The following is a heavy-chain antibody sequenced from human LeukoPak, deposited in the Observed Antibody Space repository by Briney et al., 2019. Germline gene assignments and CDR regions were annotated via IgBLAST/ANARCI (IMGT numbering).Heavy chain of an antibody. D-gene: IGHD3-22*01. CDR3: ARDWLRTHYYDSSGFQH. CDR1: GGTFSSYA. J-gene: IGHJ1*01. V-gene: IGHV1-69*06. Sequence: GASVKVSCKASGGTFSSYAISWVRQAPGQGLEWMGGIIPIFGTANYAQKFQGRVTITADKSTSTAYMELSSLRSEDTAVYYCARDWLRTHYYDSSGFQHWGQGTLVTVSS. CDR2: IIPIFGTA.